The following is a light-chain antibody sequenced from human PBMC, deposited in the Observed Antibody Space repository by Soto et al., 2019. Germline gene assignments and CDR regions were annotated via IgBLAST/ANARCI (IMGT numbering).Light chain of an antibody. CDR1: SSDVGGYKY. CDR3: CSYAGSYTVL. Sequence: QSALTQPRSVSGSPGLSVTISCTGTSSDVGGYKYVSWYQQHPGKVPNLIIYDVSERPSGVPDRFSGSKSGNTASLSISGLQAEDEADYYCCSYAGSYTVLFGGGTKLTVL. V-gene: IGLV2-11*01. CDR2: DVS. J-gene: IGLJ2*01.